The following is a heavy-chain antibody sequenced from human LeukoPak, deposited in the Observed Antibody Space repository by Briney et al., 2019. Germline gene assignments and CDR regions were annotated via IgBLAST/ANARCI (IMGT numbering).Heavy chain of an antibody. CDR2: ISPSGGST. J-gene: IGHJ3*02. D-gene: IGHD3-9*01. CDR1: GYTFTSNY. CDR3: AREPPQSYYDILTGSLRSSGDDAFDI. V-gene: IGHV1-46*01. Sequence: ASVKVSCKAFGYTFTSNYMHWVRQAPGQGPEWMGVISPSGGSTTYAQKFQGRVTLTRDMSTSTDCLELSSLRSEDTAVYYCAREPPQSYYDILTGSLRSSGDDAFDIWGQGTMVTVSS.